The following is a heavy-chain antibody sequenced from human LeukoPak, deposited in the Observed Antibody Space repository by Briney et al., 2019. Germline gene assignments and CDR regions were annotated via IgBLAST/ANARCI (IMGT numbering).Heavy chain of an antibody. V-gene: IGHV1-18*01. Sequence: ASVKVSCKASGYTFTRHGLSWARQAPGLRLELMGWISIYSGNTNYAQKFQDRISMTTDTSTSTAYMELRSLKSDDTAVYYCARDPGGTWGFDYWGQGALVTVSS. CDR2: ISIYSGNT. CDR3: ARDPGGTWGFDY. CDR1: GYTFTRHG. D-gene: IGHD7-27*01. J-gene: IGHJ4*02.